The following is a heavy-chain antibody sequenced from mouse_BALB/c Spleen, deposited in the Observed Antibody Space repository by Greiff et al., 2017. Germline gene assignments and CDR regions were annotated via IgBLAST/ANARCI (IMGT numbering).Heavy chain of an antibody. J-gene: IGHJ4*01. CDR3: ARDRDYGYVSCAMDY. D-gene: IGHD1-2*01. V-gene: IGHV5-4*02. Sequence: DVMLVESGGGLVKPGGSLKLSCAASGFTFSDYYMYWVRQTPEKRLEWVATISDGGSYTYYPDSVKGRFTISRNNAKNNLYLQMSSLKSEDTAMYYCARDRDYGYVSCAMDYWGQGTSVTVSS. CDR1: GFTFSDYY. CDR2: ISDGGSYT.